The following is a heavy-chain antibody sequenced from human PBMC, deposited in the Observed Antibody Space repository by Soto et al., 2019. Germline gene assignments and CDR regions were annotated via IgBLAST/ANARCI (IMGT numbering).Heavy chain of an antibody. V-gene: IGHV4-59*08. CDR1: GGSLSNYY. D-gene: IGHD3-10*02. CDR3: AAATQYFFVRYGSPRGPHFAPDM. J-gene: IGHJ3*02. Sequence: PSETLSLTCTVSGGSLSNYYCSWTRQPPGKGLEWIGYIYYAGSTTYNPSPKSRVTISLDTSKNQVYLTLDFVTASDSAVYYCAAATQYFFVRYGSPRGPHFAPDMWGLGTMVTVSS. CDR2: IYYAGST.